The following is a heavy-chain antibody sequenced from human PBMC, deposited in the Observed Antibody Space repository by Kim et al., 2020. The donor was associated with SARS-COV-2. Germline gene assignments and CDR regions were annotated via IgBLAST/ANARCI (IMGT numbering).Heavy chain of an antibody. CDR1: GGSFSGYY. Sequence: SETLSLTCAVYGGSFSGYYWSWIRQPPGKGLEWIGEINHSGSTNYNPSLKSRVTISVDTSKNQFSLKLSSVTAADTAVYYCARLPTVTGGMDVWGQGTTVTVSS. CDR2: INHSGST. D-gene: IGHD4-17*01. J-gene: IGHJ6*02. V-gene: IGHV4-34*01. CDR3: ARLPTVTGGMDV.